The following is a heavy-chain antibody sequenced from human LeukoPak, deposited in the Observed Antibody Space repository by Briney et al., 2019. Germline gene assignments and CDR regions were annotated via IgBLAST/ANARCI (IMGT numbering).Heavy chain of an antibody. CDR1: GASFSGYY. V-gene: IGHV4-34*01. CDR3: ARVAPYCSGGSCYSKILDY. J-gene: IGHJ4*02. D-gene: IGHD2-15*01. Sequence: SETLSLTCAVYGASFSGYYWSWIRQPPGKGLEWIGEINHSGSTNYNPSLKSRLTMSVDTSKNQFSLKLSSVTAADTAVYYCARVAPYCSGGSCYSKILDYWGQGTLVTVSS. CDR2: INHSGST.